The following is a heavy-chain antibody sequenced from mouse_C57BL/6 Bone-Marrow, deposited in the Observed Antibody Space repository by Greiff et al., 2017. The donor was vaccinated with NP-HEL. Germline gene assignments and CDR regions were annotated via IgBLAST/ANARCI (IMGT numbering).Heavy chain of an antibody. CDR1: GYTFTSYW. CDR3: ARAYSGPY. D-gene: IGHD2-10*01. J-gene: IGHJ3*01. V-gene: IGHV1-55*01. CDR2: IYPGSGST. Sequence: VQLQPPVAVLVKPGASVKMSCKASGYTFTSYWITWVKQRPGHGLEWIGDIYPGSGSTNYNEKFKSKATLTVDTSSSTAYMQLSSLTSEDSAVYYCARAYSGPYWGQGTLVTVSA.